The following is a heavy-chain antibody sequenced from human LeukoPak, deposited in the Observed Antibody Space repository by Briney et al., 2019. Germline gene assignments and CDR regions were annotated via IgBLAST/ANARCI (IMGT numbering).Heavy chain of an antibody. CDR1: GGTLSSYA. CDR2: IIPIFGTA. CDR3: ASRFPAAGAFDI. J-gene: IGHJ3*02. V-gene: IGHV1-69*05. D-gene: IGHD3-3*01. Sequence: SVKVPCKASGGTLSSYAISWVRQAPGQGLEWMGGIIPIFGTANYAQKFQGRVTITTDESTSTAYMELSSLRSEDTAVYYCASRFPAAGAFDIWGQGTMVTVSS.